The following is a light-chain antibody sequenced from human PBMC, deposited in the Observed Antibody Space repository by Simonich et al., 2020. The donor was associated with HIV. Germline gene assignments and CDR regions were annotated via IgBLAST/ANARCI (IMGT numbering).Light chain of an antibody. CDR3: HQSYSNPRT. CDR2: AAS. J-gene: IGKJ2*01. CDR1: QSIRTY. V-gene: IGKV1-39*01. Sequence: DIQMTQSPSSLSASVGDRVTVACRASQSIRTYLNWYQQKPRKAPKLLIYAASSLQSGVPSRFSGSGSGTDCTLTINSLQPEDFATYYCHQSYSNPRTFGQGTKLEIK.